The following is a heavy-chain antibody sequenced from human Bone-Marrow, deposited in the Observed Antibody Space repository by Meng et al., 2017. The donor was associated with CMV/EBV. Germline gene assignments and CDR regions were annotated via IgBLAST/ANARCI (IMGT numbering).Heavy chain of an antibody. CDR1: GASIKNYN. D-gene: IGHD3-16*01. J-gene: IGHJ4*02. CDR2: IQVIGHT. CDR3: AGSRPGGGACDY. V-gene: IGHV4-4*07. Sequence: QATIQEPAPGLVTPSEPLSLPCIVSGASIKNYNWNWVRQPAGQGLEWIGLIQVIGHTVYNPSLKSRVTVSLDASKSQFSLTLNSVTAADTATYYCAGSRPGGGACDYWGQGILVTVSS.